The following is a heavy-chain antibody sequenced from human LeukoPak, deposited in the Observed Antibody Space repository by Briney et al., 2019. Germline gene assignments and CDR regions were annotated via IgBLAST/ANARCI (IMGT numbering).Heavy chain of an antibody. CDR1: GFTFSSYS. V-gene: IGHV3-48*02. CDR3: ASSGSYRFDY. Sequence: GESPRLSCAASGFTFSSYSMNWVRQAPGKGLEWVSHITASGTAMFYADSVKGRFTISRDNAKNSLYLQMNSLRDEDTAVYYCASSGSYRFDYWGQGTLVTVSS. D-gene: IGHD1-26*01. CDR2: ITASGTAM. J-gene: IGHJ4*02.